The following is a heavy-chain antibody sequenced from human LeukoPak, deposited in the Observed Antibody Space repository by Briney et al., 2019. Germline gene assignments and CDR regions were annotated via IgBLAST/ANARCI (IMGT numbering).Heavy chain of an antibody. J-gene: IGHJ4*02. CDR3: ARVTGYMTEDYFDY. D-gene: IGHD6-13*01. Sequence: SETLSLTCTVSGGSISSSSYYWGWIRQPPGKGLEWIGYIYYSGSTNYNPSLKSRVTISVDTSKNQFSLRLSSVTAADTAVYYCARVTGYMTEDYFDYWGQGTLITVSS. CDR1: GGSISSSSYY. V-gene: IGHV4-61*05. CDR2: IYYSGST.